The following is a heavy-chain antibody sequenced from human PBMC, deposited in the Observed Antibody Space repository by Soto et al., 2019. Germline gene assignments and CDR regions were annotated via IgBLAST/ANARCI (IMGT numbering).Heavy chain of an antibody. Sequence: QVTLKESGPVVVKPTETLTLTCTVSGFSLSNARLGVSWLCQPPGKALEWLAHIFSNDEKSYSTSLSNRLTISKDTSKTQVVLTMTNVDPVDSGTYYCALINDCSRTACYLASFDPCGQGTLVTVSS. CDR3: ALINDCSRTACYLASFDP. CDR1: GFSLSNARLG. J-gene: IGHJ5*02. V-gene: IGHV2-26*01. CDR2: IFSNDEK. D-gene: IGHD2-2*01.